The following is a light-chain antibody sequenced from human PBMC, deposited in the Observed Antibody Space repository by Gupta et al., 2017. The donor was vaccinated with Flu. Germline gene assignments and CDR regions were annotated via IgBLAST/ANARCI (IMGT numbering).Light chain of an antibody. CDR3: AAWDDSLNGHVV. CDR1: SANIGSNT. V-gene: IGLV1-44*01. J-gene: IGLJ2*01. Sequence: QSVLTQTPSASGTPGQRVTIPCSGRSANIGSNTVNWYQQLPGTAPKLLIYSNNQRPSGVPDRFSGSKSGTSASLAISGLQSEDEADYYCAAWDDSLNGHVVFGGGTKLTVL. CDR2: SNN.